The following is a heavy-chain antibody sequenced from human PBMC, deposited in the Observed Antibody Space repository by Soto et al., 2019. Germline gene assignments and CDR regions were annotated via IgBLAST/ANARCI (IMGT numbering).Heavy chain of an antibody. CDR1: GFTFGDYA. CDR2: IRSNTYGGTT. J-gene: IGHJ4*02. D-gene: IGHD6-6*01. Sequence: EVQLVESGGDLVQPGRSLRLSCTTSGFTFGDYAMSWFRQAPGKGLEWIGYIRSNTYGGTTEYAASVKGRFTTSRDDSKRVAHLQMNSLETEDTAVYFCARRKYLDYWGQGTLVTVSS. V-gene: IGHV3-49*03. CDR3: ARRKYLDY.